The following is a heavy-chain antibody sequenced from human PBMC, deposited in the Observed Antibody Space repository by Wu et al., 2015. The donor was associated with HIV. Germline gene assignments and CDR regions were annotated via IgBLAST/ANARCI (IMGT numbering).Heavy chain of an antibody. CDR3: AVVSRRAHYGLDV. V-gene: IGHV1-8*01. CDR1: GYTFSKYD. D-gene: IGHD2-15*01. Sequence: QVQLVQSGAEVKKPGSSVKVSCKASGYTFSKYDINWVRQATGQGLEWMGWMNPNSGDTGYAQKFQGRVTMTRDSSKSTAYMELSSLRSEDTAVYYCAVVSRRAHYGLDVWGQGTTVTVSS. J-gene: IGHJ6*02. CDR2: MNPNSGDT.